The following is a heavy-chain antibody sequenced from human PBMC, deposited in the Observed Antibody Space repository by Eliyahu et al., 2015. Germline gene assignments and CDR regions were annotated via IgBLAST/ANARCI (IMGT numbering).Heavy chain of an antibody. V-gene: IGHV3-30-3*01. J-gene: IGHJ6*02. D-gene: IGHD2-15*01. CDR2: ISXDGSKK. CDR3: AASGVGSNTWDYGMDV. CDR1: GFXFXSXA. Sequence: QVQLVESGGGVVQPGRSLXLSCAXSGFXFXSXAMXWARQAPGKGLEWVALISXDGSKKYYADSVMGRFTISRDNSKNTLYLQMNSLRAEDTAVHYCAASGVGSNTWDYGMDVWGQGTTVTVSS.